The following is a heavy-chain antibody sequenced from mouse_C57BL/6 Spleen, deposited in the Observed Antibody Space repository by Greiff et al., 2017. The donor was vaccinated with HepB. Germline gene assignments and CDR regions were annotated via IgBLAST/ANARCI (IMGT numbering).Heavy chain of an antibody. CDR1: GYTFTDYN. V-gene: IGHV1-22*01. CDR2: INPNNGGT. D-gene: IGHD1-1*01. Sequence: VQLQQSGPELVKPGASVKMSCKASGYTFTDYNMHWVKQSHGKSLEWIGYINPNNGGTSYNQKFKGKATLTVNKSSSTAYMELRSLTSEDSAVYYWARDYYGSSYGWYYDVWGTGTTVTVSS. J-gene: IGHJ1*03. CDR3: ARDYYGSSYGWYYDV.